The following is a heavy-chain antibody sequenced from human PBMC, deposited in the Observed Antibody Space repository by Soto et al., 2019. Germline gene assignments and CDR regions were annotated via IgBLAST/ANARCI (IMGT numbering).Heavy chain of an antibody. CDR3: ATTKQLLSFDS. CDR2: IYDSGST. Sequence: PSETLSLTCTVSGDSLSTYYWSWIRQPPGKGLEWIGSIYDSGSTNYNPSLKRRVTISLDTSKNEFSLKPRSVIAADTAMYYCATTKQLLSFDSWGPGTLVTVSS. V-gene: IGHV4-59*01. J-gene: IGHJ4*02. D-gene: IGHD3-22*01. CDR1: GDSLSTYY.